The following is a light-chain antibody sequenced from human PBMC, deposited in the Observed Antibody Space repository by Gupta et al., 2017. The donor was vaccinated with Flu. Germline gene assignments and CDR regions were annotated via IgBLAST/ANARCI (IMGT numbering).Light chain of an antibody. V-gene: IGLV2-18*01. CDR3: SLYTRTSTVA. CDR1: NSDLDPYKR. J-gene: IGLJ3*02. Sequence: QTALTQPPSVSGSPGQSVTISCTPTNSDLDPYKRVSWYQQPPGTAPKLIIYDVSNRPSGVPDRFFGTRTGNTASLTSSALQAEDEAIYFCSLYTRTSTVAFGGGTRLTVL. CDR2: DVS.